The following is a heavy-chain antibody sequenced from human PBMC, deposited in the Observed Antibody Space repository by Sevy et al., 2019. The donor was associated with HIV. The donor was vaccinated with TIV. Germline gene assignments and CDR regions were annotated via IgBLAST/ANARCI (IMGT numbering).Heavy chain of an antibody. V-gene: IGHV3-7*01. D-gene: IGHD7-27*01. Sequence: GGSLRLSCAASGFTFTRSWMSWVRQAPGKGLEWVATINQDGSDKYYVDSMEGRFIVSRDNAKDSLYLQMNSLRTEDTAVYYCTSCHRWGSGNYWGQGTLVTVSS. CDR3: TSCHRWGSGNY. J-gene: IGHJ4*02. CDR1: GFTFTRSW. CDR2: INQDGSDK.